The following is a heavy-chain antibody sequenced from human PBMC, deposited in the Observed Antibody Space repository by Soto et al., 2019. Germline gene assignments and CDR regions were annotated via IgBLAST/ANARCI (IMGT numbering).Heavy chain of an antibody. J-gene: IGHJ6*02. CDR2: IKQDGSEK. CDR1: GFTFSSYW. V-gene: IGHV3-7*01. Sequence: EVQLGESGGGLVQPGGSLRLSCAASGFTFSSYWMSWVRQAPGKGLEWVANIKQDGSEKYYVDSVKGRLTISRDNAKKSLYLQMNNLRAEDTAVYYCARGSGGDYEGRHYYYGMDVWGQGNTVTVSS. D-gene: IGHD2-21*02. CDR3: ARGSGGDYEGRHYYYGMDV.